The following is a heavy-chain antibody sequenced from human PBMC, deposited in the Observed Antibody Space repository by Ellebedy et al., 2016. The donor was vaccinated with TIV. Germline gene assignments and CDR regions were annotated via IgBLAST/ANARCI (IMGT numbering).Heavy chain of an antibody. Sequence: ASVKVSCXTSGYTFTDYHIHWVRQAPGQGLEWMGWINTNSGATKFAQKFQGRVTMTRDTSIGTAYMDLSRLTSDDTAMYFCARELERRAVNWFDPWGQGSLVTVSS. CDR1: GYTFTDYH. CDR3: ARELERRAVNWFDP. J-gene: IGHJ5*02. D-gene: IGHD1-1*01. CDR2: INTNSGAT. V-gene: IGHV1-2*02.